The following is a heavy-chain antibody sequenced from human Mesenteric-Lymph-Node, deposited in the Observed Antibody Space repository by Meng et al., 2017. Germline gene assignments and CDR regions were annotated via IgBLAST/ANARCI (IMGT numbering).Heavy chain of an antibody. D-gene: IGHD5-18*01. CDR2: IYHSGST. CDR3: ASGGYSYGYIFDY. CDR1: GGSISSSNW. V-gene: IGHV4-4*02. J-gene: IGHJ4*02. Sequence: QGQPRGAGPGLVKPSGTLSLTCAVSGGSISSSNWWSWVRQPPGKGLEWIGEIYHSGSTNYNPSLKSRVTISVDKSKNQFSLKLSSVTAADTAVYYCASGGYSYGYIFDYWGQGTLVTVSS.